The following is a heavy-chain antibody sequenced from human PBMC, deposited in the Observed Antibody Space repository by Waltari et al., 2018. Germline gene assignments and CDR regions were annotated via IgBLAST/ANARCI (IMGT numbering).Heavy chain of an antibody. CDR3: ARDRVGATSFDY. CDR2: NNPNSGGT. Sequence: QVKLVQSGAEVKKPGASVKVSCKASGYTFTGNYMHWVRQAPGQGLEWMGWNNPNSGGTNYAQKFQGRVTMTRDTSISTAYMELSRLRSDDTAVYYCARDRVGATSFDYWGQGTLVTVSS. J-gene: IGHJ4*02. V-gene: IGHV1-2*02. CDR1: GYTFTGNY. D-gene: IGHD1-26*01.